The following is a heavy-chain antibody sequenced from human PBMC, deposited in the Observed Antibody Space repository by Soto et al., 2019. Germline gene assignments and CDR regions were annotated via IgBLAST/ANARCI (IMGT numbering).Heavy chain of an antibody. V-gene: IGHV4-4*07. CDR2: VYTSGIT. D-gene: IGHD3-3*02. CDR3: ARELAEAASSLDL. Sequence: SETLSLTCTVSGGPFSSYYWSWIRQPAGKGLEWIGRVYTSGITNYNPSLKSRVTMSVDTSSKQFSLNMTSVTAADTAVYFCARELAEAASSLDLWGLGPLVNVXS. J-gene: IGHJ4*02. CDR1: GGPFSSYY.